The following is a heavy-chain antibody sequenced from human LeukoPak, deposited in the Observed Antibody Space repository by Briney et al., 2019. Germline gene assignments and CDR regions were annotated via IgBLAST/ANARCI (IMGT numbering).Heavy chain of an antibody. D-gene: IGHD3-16*01. J-gene: IGHJ4*02. CDR2: LSAYNGNT. CDR1: GYTVTSYG. Sequence: ASVNVSCNASGYTVTSYGISWVRQAPGQGLEWMGWLSAYNGNTNYAQKLQGRVTMTTDTSTSTAYMELRSLRSDDTAVYYCARDNVITPIDYWGQGTLVTVSS. CDR3: ARDNVITPIDY. V-gene: IGHV1-18*04.